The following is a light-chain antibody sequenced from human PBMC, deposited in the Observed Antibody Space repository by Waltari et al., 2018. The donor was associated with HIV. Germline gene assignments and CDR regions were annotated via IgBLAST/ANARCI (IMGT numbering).Light chain of an antibody. V-gene: IGKV3-11*01. Sequence: VLTQSPATLSLSPGERASQSGSSYVAWYQQKPGQAPRLLIYDTSTRATGIPARFSGSASATDFTLTISSLEPEDFAVYYCQQRYNWPPSYTFGQGTILEI. J-gene: IGKJ2*01. CDR2: DTS. CDR3: QQRYNWPPSYT. CDR1: QSGSSY.